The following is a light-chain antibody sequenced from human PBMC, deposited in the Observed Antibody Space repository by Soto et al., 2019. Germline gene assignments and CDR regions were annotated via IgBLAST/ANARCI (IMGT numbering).Light chain of an antibody. J-gene: IGLJ3*02. Sequence: QLVLTQPPSASGTPGQRVTISCSGSSSNIGSNTVNWYQQLPGTAPKHLIFSNNQRPSGVPDRFSGSKSGTSASLAISGLQPEDEPDYYCAAWDDSLSWVFGGGTKLTVL. CDR1: SSNIGSNT. V-gene: IGLV1-44*01. CDR3: AAWDDSLSWV. CDR2: SNN.